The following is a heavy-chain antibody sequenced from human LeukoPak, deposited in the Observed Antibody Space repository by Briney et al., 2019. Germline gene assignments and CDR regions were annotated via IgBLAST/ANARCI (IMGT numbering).Heavy chain of an antibody. CDR1: GYTFSGYY. CDR2: INPNTGDT. Sequence: ASVKISCKASGYTFSGYYMHWVRQAPGQGLEWMGWINPNTGDTNYAQKFQGRVTMTRDTSLSTAYMELSRLRSDDTAVYFCARDCNGGHYYYYGMDVWGQGTTVTVSS. D-gene: IGHD2-8*01. J-gene: IGHJ6*02. CDR3: ARDCNGGHYYYYGMDV. V-gene: IGHV1-2*02.